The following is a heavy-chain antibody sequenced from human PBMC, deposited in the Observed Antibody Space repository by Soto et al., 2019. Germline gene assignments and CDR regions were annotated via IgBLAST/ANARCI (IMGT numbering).Heavy chain of an antibody. CDR1: GGSFSGYY. Sequence: ETLSLTCAVYGGSFSGYYWSWIRQPPGKGLEWIGEINHSGSTNHNPSLKSRVTISVDTSKNQFSLKLSSVTAADTATYYCARGGISHWAYFYYMDVWDRGTTVTVPS. D-gene: IGHD2-21*01. J-gene: IGHJ6*03. CDR3: ARGGISHWAYFYYMDV. CDR2: INHSGST. V-gene: IGHV4-34*01.